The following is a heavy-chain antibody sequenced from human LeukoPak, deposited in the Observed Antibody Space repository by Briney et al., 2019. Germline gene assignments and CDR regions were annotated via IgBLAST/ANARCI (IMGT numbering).Heavy chain of an antibody. CDR2: ISSSGSTI. D-gene: IGHD3-22*01. CDR3: VRGKGAYYYDSSGYVHWDY. CDR1: GFTFSDYY. Sequence: PGGSLRLSCAASGFTFSDYYMSWIRQAPGKGLEWVSYISSSGSTIYYADSVKGRFTISRDNAKNSLYLQMNSLRAEDTAVYYCVRGKGAYYYDSSGYVHWDYWGQGTLVTVSS. J-gene: IGHJ4*02. V-gene: IGHV3-11*01.